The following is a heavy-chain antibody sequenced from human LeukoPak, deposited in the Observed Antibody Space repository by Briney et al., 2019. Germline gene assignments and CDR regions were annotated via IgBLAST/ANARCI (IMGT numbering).Heavy chain of an antibody. CDR2: IDPSDSYT. Sequence: GESMRISCKGSGYSFTSCWISWVRQMPGKGLEWMGRIDPSDSYTNYSPSFQGHVTISVDKSISTAYLQWSSLKASDTAMYYCARRPTSSGIGNNLDYWGQGTLVTVSS. CDR1: GYSFTSCW. CDR3: ARRPTSSGIGNNLDY. D-gene: IGHD1/OR15-1a*01. J-gene: IGHJ4*02. V-gene: IGHV5-10-1*01.